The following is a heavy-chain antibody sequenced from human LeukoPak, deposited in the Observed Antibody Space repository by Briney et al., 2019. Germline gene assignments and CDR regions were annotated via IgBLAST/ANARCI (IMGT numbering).Heavy chain of an antibody. V-gene: IGHV3-53*01. CDR1: GFTVSSNY. J-gene: IGHJ6*02. CDR2: IYTGGNT. D-gene: IGHD3-22*01. CDR3: ARVASGYYYSSPDGMDV. Sequence: GGSLRLSCAASGFTVSSNYLSWVRQAPGKGLEWISVIYTGGNTYYADSVKGRFTFSRDNSKNTLYLQMNSLRAEDTAIYYCARVASGYYYSSPDGMDVWGQGTTVTVSS.